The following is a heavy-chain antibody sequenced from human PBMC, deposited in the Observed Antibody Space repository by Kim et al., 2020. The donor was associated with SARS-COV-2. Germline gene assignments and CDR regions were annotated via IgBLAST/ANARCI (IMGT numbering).Heavy chain of an antibody. CDR1: GGTFSSYA. J-gene: IGHJ6*02. D-gene: IGHD3-22*01. V-gene: IGHV1-69*13. CDR2: IIPIFGTA. Sequence: SVKVSCKASGGTFSSYAISWVRQAPGQGLEWMGGIIPIFGTANYAQKFQGRVTITADESTSTAYMELSSLRSEDTAVYYCARERVVVGGDYYYYYGMDVWGQGTTVTVSS. CDR3: ARERVVVGGDYYYYYGMDV.